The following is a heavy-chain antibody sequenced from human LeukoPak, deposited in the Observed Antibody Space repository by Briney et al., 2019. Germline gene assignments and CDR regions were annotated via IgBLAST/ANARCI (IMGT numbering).Heavy chain of an antibody. Sequence: PSETLSLTCTVSGGSISSYYWSWIRQPPGKGLEWIGYIYYSGSTNYNPSLKSRVTISVDTSKNQFSLKLSSVTAADTAVYYWARGNMVRGVIITGVWFDPWGQGTLVTVSS. J-gene: IGHJ5*02. CDR1: GGSISSYY. CDR2: IYYSGST. D-gene: IGHD3-10*01. V-gene: IGHV4-59*01. CDR3: ARGNMVRGVIITGVWFDP.